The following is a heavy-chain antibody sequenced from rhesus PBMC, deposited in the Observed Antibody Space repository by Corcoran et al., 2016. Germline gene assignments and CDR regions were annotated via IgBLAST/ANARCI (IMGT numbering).Heavy chain of an antibody. J-gene: IGHJ5-2*02. D-gene: IGHD3-3*01. CDR3: ARDSGDYNIWTGYYKRGSLDV. CDR2: MYGSGGST. CDR1: GGSISSNY. Sequence: QVQLQESGPGLVKPSEPLSLTCAVAGGSISSNYCSWICQAPGQGLEWIGRMYGSGGSTDYNPSLKSRVTISTDTSKNQFSLKLSSVTAADTAVYYCARDSGDYNIWTGYYKRGSLDVWGRGVLVTVSS. V-gene: IGHV4-160*01.